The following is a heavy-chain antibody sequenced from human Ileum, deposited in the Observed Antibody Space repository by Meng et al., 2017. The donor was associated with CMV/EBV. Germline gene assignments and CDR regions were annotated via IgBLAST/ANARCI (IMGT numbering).Heavy chain of an antibody. D-gene: IGHD2-2*01. CDR2: IYGGGTT. CDR1: GFIVSKNY. J-gene: IGHJ6*02. CDR3: AGESGVPNGMDV. V-gene: IGHV3-53*01. Sequence: GGSLKISCAASGFIVSKNYMNWVRQAPGKGLEWVSVIYGGGTTYYADSVKGRFTISRDNSYNTLFLQMNSLRAEDTAVYYCAGESGVPNGMDVWGQGTTVTVSS.